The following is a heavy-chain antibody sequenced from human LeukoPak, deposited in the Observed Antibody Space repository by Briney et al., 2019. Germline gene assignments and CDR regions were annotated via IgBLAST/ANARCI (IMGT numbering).Heavy chain of an antibody. CDR3: ARDRHLDY. V-gene: IGHV1-2*02. CDR2: INSKSGAT. CDR1: GYSFTDNY. J-gene: IGHJ4*02. Sequence: ASVKVSCKASGYSFTDNYMHWVRQAPGQGLEWMGWINSKSGATKYAQKFQGRVTMTRDTSISTAYMELPGLKSDDTAVYYCARDRHLDYWGQGTLVIVSS.